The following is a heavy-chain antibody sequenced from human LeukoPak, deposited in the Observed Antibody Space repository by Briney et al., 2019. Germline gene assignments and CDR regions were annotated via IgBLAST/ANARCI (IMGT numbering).Heavy chain of an antibody. Sequence: GESLKISCKGSGYSFTSYWIGWVRQMPGKGLEWMGIIYPGDSDTRYSPSFQGQVTISADKSISTAYLQWSSLKASDTAMYYCARLHSRGWYSNWFDPWGQGTLVTVSS. CDR2: IYPGDSDT. D-gene: IGHD6-19*01. CDR3: ARLHSRGWYSNWFDP. J-gene: IGHJ5*02. CDR1: GYSFTSYW. V-gene: IGHV5-51*01.